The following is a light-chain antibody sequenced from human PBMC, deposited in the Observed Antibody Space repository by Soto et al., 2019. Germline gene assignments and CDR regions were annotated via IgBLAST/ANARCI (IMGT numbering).Light chain of an antibody. Sequence: QSALIQPPSASGSPGQSFTISCTGTSSDVGAYKYVSWYQQYPGKAPKLMIYEVSKRPSGVPDRFSGSKSGNTASLTVSGLQAEDEADYYCTSYVGSNIWVFGGGTKVTVL. CDR3: TSYVGSNIWV. CDR1: SSDVGAYKY. V-gene: IGLV2-8*01. J-gene: IGLJ3*02. CDR2: EVS.